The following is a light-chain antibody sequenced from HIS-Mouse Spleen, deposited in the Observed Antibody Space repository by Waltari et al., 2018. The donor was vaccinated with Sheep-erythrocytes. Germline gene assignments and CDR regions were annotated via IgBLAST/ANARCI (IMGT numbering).Light chain of an antibody. CDR1: QSVLYSSNNKNY. CDR2: WAS. Sequence: DIVMTQFPDALAVALGGRATINRKSSQSVLYSSNNKNYLAWYQQKPGQPPKLLIYWASTRESGVPDRFSGSGSGTDFTLTISSLQAEDVAVYYCQQYYSTLLTFGGGTKVEIK. V-gene: IGKV4-1*01. J-gene: IGKJ4*01. CDR3: QQYYSTLLT.